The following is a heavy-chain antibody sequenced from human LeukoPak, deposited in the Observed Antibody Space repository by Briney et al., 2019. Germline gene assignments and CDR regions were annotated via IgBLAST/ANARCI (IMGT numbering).Heavy chain of an antibody. Sequence: GESLKISCKGSGYSFTSYWIGWVRPIPGKGLEWLGIIYPGDSDTRYSPSFQGQVTISADKSISTAYLQWSSLKASDTAMYYCARPVIGSGVHYWGQGTLVTVSS. CDR2: IYPGDSDT. J-gene: IGHJ4*02. CDR1: GYSFTSYW. D-gene: IGHD3-10*01. V-gene: IGHV5-51*01. CDR3: ARPVIGSGVHY.